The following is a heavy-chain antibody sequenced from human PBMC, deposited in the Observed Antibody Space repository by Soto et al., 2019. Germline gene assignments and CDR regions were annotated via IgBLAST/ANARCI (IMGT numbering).Heavy chain of an antibody. CDR2: IYHSGST. CDR3: ARKYYDFYYYYGMDV. Sequence: SETLSLTCAVSGGSISSSNWWSWVRQPPGKGLEWIGEIYHSGSTNYNPSLKSRVTISVDKSKNQFSLKLSSVTAADTAVYYCARKYYDFYYYYGMDVWGQGTXVTVSS. CDR1: GGSISSSNW. D-gene: IGHD3-3*01. V-gene: IGHV4-4*02. J-gene: IGHJ6*02.